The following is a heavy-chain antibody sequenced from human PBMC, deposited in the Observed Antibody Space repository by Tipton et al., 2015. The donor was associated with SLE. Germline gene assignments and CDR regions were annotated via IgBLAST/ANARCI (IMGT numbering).Heavy chain of an antibody. J-gene: IGHJ4*02. V-gene: IGHV3-7*01. D-gene: IGHD3-16*01. CDR2: INQDGSEK. Sequence: SLRLSCAASGFSFSNYWMSWVRQAPGKGLEWVANINQDGSEKYYVDSVKGRFTISRDNAKTSLYLQMNSLRVEDTAVYYCARVSGLGNYAHADSWGQGTLITVSS. CDR3: ARVSGLGNYAHADS. CDR1: GFSFSNYW.